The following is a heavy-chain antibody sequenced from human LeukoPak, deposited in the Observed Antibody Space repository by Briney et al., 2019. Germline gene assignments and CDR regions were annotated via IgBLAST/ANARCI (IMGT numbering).Heavy chain of an antibody. J-gene: IGHJ3*02. V-gene: IGHV3-11*06. CDR1: GFSFNDYY. CDR2: ISSSSAYI. D-gene: IGHD3-22*01. CDR3: ARSAGYYYGDAFDI. Sequence: GGSLRLSCAASGFSFNDYYMTWIRQDPGKGLEWLSYISSSSAYIYYADSMKGRFTISRDNAKNSLYLQMSSLRAEDTAVYYCARSAGYYYGDAFDIWGQGTMVTVSS.